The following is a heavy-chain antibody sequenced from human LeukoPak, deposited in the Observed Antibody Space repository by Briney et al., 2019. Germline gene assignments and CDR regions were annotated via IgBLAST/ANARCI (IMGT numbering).Heavy chain of an antibody. CDR1: GFTFSSYA. CDR2: ISYDGSNK. V-gene: IGHV3-30-3*01. CDR3: ARGSPAAGNY. J-gene: IGHJ4*02. D-gene: IGHD6-13*01. Sequence: RSGGSLRLSCAASGFTFSSYAMHWVRQALGKGLEWVAVISYDGSNKYYADSVKGRFTISRDNSKNTLYLQMNSLRAEDTAVYYCARGSPAAGNYWGQGTLVTVSS.